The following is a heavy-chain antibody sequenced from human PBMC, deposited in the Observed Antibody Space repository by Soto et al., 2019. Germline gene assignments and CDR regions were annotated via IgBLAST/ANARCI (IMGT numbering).Heavy chain of an antibody. CDR1: GYSISSGYY. Sequence: PSETLSLTCAVSGYSISSGYYWGWIRQPPGKGLEWIGSIYHSGSTYYNPSLKSRVTISVDTSKNQFSLKLSSVTAADTAVYYCARDQSQNWFDPWGQGTLVTVS. V-gene: IGHV4-38-2*02. J-gene: IGHJ5*02. CDR2: IYHSGST. CDR3: ARDQSQNWFDP.